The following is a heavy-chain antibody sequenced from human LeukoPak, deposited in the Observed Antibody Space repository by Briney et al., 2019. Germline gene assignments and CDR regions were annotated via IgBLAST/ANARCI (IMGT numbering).Heavy chain of an antibody. Sequence: SETLSLTCIVSGGSISSYYWSWIRQPPGEALEWIGDIYHTGITNYNPSLKSRVAISVDTSKNQFSLRLNSVTAADTALYYCARDEPRGAWVYWGQGALVTVSS. J-gene: IGHJ4*02. V-gene: IGHV4-59*01. D-gene: IGHD1-14*01. CDR3: ARDEPRGAWVY. CDR2: IYHTGIT. CDR1: GGSISSYY.